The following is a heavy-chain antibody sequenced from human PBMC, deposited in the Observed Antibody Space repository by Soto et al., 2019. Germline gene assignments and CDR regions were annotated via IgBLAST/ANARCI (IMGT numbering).Heavy chain of an antibody. J-gene: IGHJ6*02. V-gene: IGHV3-11*01. CDR1: GFRFSDYY. CDR2: ISGDGSKI. CDR3: AHRNRGSFFYGLDV. Sequence: PGGSLRLSCEASGFRFSDYYMNWIRQAPGKGPEWVPFISGDGSKIEYADAVKGRFTISRDNAKNSLYLQMASLRAEDTAVYYCAHRNRGSFFYGLDVWGQGTTVTVSS.